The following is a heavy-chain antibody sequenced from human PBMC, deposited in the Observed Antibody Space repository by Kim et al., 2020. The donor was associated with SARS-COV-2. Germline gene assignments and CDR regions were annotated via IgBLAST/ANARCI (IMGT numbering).Heavy chain of an antibody. D-gene: IGHD6-19*01. CDR3: ARQGIAVACTITNWFDP. V-gene: IGHV4-39*01. CDR1: GGSISSSSYY. CDR2: IYYSGST. Sequence: SETLSLTCTVSGGSISSSSYYWGWIRQPPGKGLEWIGSIYYSGSTYYNPSLKSRDTISVDTSKDQFSLKLSSVTAAGTAVYYFARQGIAVACTITNWFDPWGQGAPVTVSS. J-gene: IGHJ5*02.